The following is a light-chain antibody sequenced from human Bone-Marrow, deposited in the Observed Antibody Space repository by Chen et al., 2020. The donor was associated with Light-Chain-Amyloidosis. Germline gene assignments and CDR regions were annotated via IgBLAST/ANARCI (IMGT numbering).Light chain of an antibody. J-gene: IGKJ2*01. Sequence: NLLTQFPATVTLSPGEEATLSCRPSQSGIRYFAWYQQRPGQAPRLLIYETSHRPADIPDRFSGSVSGTDFTLTISSLEPEDSAFYYCKHRGGWPPMYTFGQGTKLEI. CDR1: QSGIRY. V-gene: IGKV3-11*01. CDR2: ETS. CDR3: KHRGGWPPMYT.